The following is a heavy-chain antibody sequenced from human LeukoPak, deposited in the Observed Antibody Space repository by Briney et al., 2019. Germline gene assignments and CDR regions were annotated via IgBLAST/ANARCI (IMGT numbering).Heavy chain of an antibody. D-gene: IGHD5-24*01. J-gene: IGHJ4*02. Sequence: PGGSLRLSCAASGFTVSSNYMSWVRQAPGKGLEWVSVIYSGGSTYYSVSVKGRFTISRDNSKNTLYPQMNSLRAEDTAVYYCARVEMATMNFDYWGQGTLVTVSS. V-gene: IGHV3-53*01. CDR1: GFTVSSNY. CDR2: IYSGGST. CDR3: ARVEMATMNFDY.